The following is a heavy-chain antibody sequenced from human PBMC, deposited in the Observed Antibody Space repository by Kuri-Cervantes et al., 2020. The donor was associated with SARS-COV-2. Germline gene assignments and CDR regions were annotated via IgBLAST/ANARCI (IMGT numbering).Heavy chain of an antibody. CDR1: GYTFTGYY. V-gene: IGHV1-2*02. CDR2: INPNSGGT. J-gene: IGHJ4*02. CDR3: AREAWFGELLGLFDY. Sequence: ASVKVSCKASGYTFTGYYMHWVRQAPGQGLEWMGWINPNSGGTNCAQKLQGRVTMTTDTSTSTAYMELRSLRSDDTAVYYCAREAWFGELLGLFDYWGQGTLVTVSS. D-gene: IGHD3-10*01.